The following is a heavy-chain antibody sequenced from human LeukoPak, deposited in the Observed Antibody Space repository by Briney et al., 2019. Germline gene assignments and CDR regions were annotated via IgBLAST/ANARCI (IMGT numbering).Heavy chain of an antibody. D-gene: IGHD1-26*01. J-gene: IGHJ4*02. CDR1: GYTFTSYG. V-gene: IGHV1-2*02. CDR3: ARGGSYGDDSYFDY. Sequence: ASVKVSCKASGYTFTSYGISWVRQAPGQGLEWMGWINPNSGGTNYAQKFQGRVTMTRDTSISTAYMELSRLRSDDTAVYYCARGGSYGDDSYFDYWGQGTLVTVSS. CDR2: INPNSGGT.